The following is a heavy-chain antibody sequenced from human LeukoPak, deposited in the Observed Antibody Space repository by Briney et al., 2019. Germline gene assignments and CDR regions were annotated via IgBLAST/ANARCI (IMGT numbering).Heavy chain of an antibody. Sequence: GGSLRLSCAASGFTFSSYAMSWVRQAPWKGLEWVSAISGSGGSTYYADSVKGRFTISRDNSKNTLYLQMNSLRAEDTAVYYCARGPADSSSWYLDYWGQGTLVTVSS. CDR1: GFTFSSYA. CDR3: ARGPADSSSWYLDY. J-gene: IGHJ4*02. D-gene: IGHD6-13*01. V-gene: IGHV3-23*01. CDR2: ISGSGGST.